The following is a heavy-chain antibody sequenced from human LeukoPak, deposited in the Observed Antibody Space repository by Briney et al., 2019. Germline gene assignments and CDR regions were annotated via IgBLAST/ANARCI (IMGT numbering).Heavy chain of an antibody. CDR1: GFTFSTYG. CDR3: ARDYYESSGYYPWNY. D-gene: IGHD3-22*01. CDR2: ISNDGSNK. V-gene: IGHV3-30*04. Sequence: GGSLRLSCAASGFTFSTYGIHWVRQAPGKGLEWVAVISNDGSNKYYADSVKGRFTISRDNSKNTLYLQMNSLGAEDTAVYYCARDYYESSGYYPWNYWGQGTLVTVSS. J-gene: IGHJ4*02.